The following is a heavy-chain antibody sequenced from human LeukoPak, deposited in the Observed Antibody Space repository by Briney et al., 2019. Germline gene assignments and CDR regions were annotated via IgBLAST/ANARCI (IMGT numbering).Heavy chain of an antibody. CDR2: IKQDGSEK. CDR1: RFTFSSYW. V-gene: IGHV3-7*03. CDR3: ARDGTVWGRNHYYYYGMDV. D-gene: IGHD3-16*01. J-gene: IGHJ6*02. Sequence: GGSLRLSCAASRFTFSSYWMSWVRQAPGKGLEWVANIKQDGSEKYYVDSVKGRFTISRDTAKNSLYLQMNSLRADDTAVYYCARDGTVWGRNHYYYYGMDVWGQGTTVTVSS.